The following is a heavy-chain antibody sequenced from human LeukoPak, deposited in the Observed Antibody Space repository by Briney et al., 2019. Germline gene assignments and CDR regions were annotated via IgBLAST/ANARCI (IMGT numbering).Heavy chain of an antibody. J-gene: IGHJ4*02. Sequence: PGGSLRLSCAASGFILSNYWMTWVRQAPGKGLEWVANINQDGSAKHYVDSVKGRFTISRDIAKNSLYLQMNSLGAEDTAMYYCATGIFGVAYWGQGTLVTVSS. CDR1: GFILSNYW. D-gene: IGHD3-3*01. CDR2: INQDGSAK. V-gene: IGHV3-7*01. CDR3: ATGIFGVAY.